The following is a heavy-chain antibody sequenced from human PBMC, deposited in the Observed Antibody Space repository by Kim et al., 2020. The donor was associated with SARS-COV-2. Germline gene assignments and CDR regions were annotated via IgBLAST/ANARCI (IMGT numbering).Heavy chain of an antibody. D-gene: IGHD5-18*01. CDR2: ISYDGSNK. V-gene: IGHV3-30*18. Sequence: GGSLILSCAASGFTFSSYGMHWVRQAPGKGLEWVAVISYDGSNKYYADSVKGRFTISRDNSKNTLYLQMNSLRAEDTAVYYCAKEPDGDGYSYGYGDNWFDPWGQGTLVTVSS. CDR3: AKEPDGDGYSYGYGDNWFDP. CDR1: GFTFSSYG. J-gene: IGHJ5*02.